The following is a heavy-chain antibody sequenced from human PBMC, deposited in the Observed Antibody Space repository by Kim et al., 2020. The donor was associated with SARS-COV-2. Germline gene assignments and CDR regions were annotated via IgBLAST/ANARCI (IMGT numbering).Heavy chain of an antibody. CDR2: T. J-gene: IGHJ4*02. Sequence: TNTNPSLESRVTMTVDTPKNQFSLKLSSVTAADTAVYYCARASSSSWYDYWGQGTLVTVSS. V-gene: IGHV4-34*01. D-gene: IGHD6-13*01. CDR3: ARASSSSWYDY.